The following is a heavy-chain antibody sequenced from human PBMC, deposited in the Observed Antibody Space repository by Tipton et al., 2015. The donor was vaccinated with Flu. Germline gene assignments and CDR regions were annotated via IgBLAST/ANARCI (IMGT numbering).Heavy chain of an antibody. CDR1: GASTSSYY. V-gene: IGHV4-59*08. Sequence: TLSLTCTVSGASTSSYYWSWVRQPPGKGLEWIGYIYYSGSTNYNPSLKSRVTISVDTSKNQFSLKLSSVTAADTAVYYCARLSYYDVDLKNFYFDYWGQGALVTVSS. D-gene: IGHD3-10*02. CDR2: IYYSGST. J-gene: IGHJ4*02. CDR3: ARLSYYDVDLKNFYFDY.